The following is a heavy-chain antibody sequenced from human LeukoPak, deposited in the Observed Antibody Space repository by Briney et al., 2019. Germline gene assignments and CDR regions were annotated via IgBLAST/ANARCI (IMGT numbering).Heavy chain of an antibody. J-gene: IGHJ4*02. V-gene: IGHV3-9*03. Sequence: GRSLRLSCAASGFTFDDYAMHWVRQAPGKGLEWVSGISWNSGTIGYADSVKGRFTISRDNAKNSLYLQMDSLRAEDMALYYCARTRERITMVRGASIGPPFDYWGQGTLVTVSS. CDR1: GFTFDDYA. D-gene: IGHD3-10*01. CDR3: ARTRERITMVRGASIGPPFDY. CDR2: ISWNSGTI.